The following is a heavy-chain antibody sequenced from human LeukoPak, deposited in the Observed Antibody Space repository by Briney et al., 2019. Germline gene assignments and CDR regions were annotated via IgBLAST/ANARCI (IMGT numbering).Heavy chain of an antibody. Sequence: GASVKVSCKASGGTFSSYAISWVRQAPGQGLEWMGGIIPIFGTANYAQKFRGRVTITADKSTSTAYMELSSLRSEDTAVYYCARDHSGEWELLSGWWFDPWGQGTLVTVSS. CDR2: IIPIFGTA. CDR3: ARDHSGEWELLSGWWFDP. V-gene: IGHV1-69*06. J-gene: IGHJ5*02. D-gene: IGHD1-26*01. CDR1: GGTFSSYA.